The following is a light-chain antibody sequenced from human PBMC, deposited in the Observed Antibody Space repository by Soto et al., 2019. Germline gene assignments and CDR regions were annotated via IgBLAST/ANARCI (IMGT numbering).Light chain of an antibody. CDR1: QSVLYTSNNKNH. V-gene: IGKV4-1*01. Sequence: DIVMTQSPDSLAVSLGERATINCKSSQSVLYTSNNKNHLAWYQQKPGQPPKLLIYWASTRESGVPDRFSGSGSGTDFTLTISSLQAADVAVYYCQQYYSSPQTFGQGTKLEIK. CDR3: QQYYSSPQT. J-gene: IGKJ2*01. CDR2: WAS.